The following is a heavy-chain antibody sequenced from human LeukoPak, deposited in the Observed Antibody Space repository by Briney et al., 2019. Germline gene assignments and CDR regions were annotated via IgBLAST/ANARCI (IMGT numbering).Heavy chain of an antibody. D-gene: IGHD3-16*01. CDR2: SGST. CDR1: GASISSYY. V-gene: IGHV4-59*01. Sequence: SETLTLTCTVSGASISSYYWSWIRQPPGKGLEWIDSGSTNYNPSLKSRVTISVDTSKNQFSLNLRSVTAADTAVYYCARGGNYNFDYWGQGTLVTVSS. J-gene: IGHJ4*02. CDR3: ARGGNYNFDY.